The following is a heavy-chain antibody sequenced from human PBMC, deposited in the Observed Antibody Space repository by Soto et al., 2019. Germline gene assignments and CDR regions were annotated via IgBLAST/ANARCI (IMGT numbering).Heavy chain of an antibody. Sequence: GGSLRLSCSTSGFAFNTYWMHWVRQALGQGLEWISRIEIDGSTGYADSVKGRFTISRDNARNTVYLQMNSLRAEDTAIYYCARDTYRAPFDPWGQGTLVTVSS. CDR3: ARDTYRAPFDP. J-gene: IGHJ5*02. CDR2: IEIDGST. V-gene: IGHV3-74*01. D-gene: IGHD3-16*02. CDR1: GFAFNTYW.